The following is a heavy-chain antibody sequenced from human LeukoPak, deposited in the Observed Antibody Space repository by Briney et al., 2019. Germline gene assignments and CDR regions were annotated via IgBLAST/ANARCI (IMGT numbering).Heavy chain of an antibody. Sequence: SETLSLTCAVYGGSFSGYYWSWIRQPPGKGLEWIGEINHSGSTNYNPSLKSRVTISVDMSKNQFSLKLSSVTAADTAVYYCAREDMVRGVLDYWGQGTLVTVSS. D-gene: IGHD3-10*01. CDR3: AREDMVRGVLDY. V-gene: IGHV4-34*01. CDR1: GGSFSGYY. J-gene: IGHJ4*02. CDR2: INHSGST.